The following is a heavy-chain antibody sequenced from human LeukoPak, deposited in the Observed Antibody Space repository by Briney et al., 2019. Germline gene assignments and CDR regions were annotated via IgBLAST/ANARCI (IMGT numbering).Heavy chain of an antibody. J-gene: IGHJ6*02. CDR3: ARIASFNYGLDV. Sequence: GSLRLSCAASGFSFSDHYMDWVRQTPGKGLEWVGRSRNKVNGYTTEYAASVIGRFTISRDVSENSLYLQMNGLKAEDTAVYYCARIASFNYGLDVWGQGTTVTVSS. V-gene: IGHV3-72*01. D-gene: IGHD2-15*01. CDR2: SRNKVNGYTT. CDR1: GFSFSDHY.